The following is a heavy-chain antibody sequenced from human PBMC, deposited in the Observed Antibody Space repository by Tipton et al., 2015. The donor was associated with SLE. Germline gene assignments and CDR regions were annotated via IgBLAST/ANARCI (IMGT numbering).Heavy chain of an antibody. Sequence: SLRLSCAASGFTFSSYEMNWVRQAPGKGLEWVSYISSSGSTIYYADSVKGRFTISRDNAKNSLYLQMNSLRAEDTAVYYCARGLLTGTTTGRFDLWGRGTLVTVSS. J-gene: IGHJ2*01. CDR1: GFTFSSYE. D-gene: IGHD1-7*01. CDR2: ISSSGSTI. CDR3: ARGLLTGTTTGRFDL. V-gene: IGHV3-48*03.